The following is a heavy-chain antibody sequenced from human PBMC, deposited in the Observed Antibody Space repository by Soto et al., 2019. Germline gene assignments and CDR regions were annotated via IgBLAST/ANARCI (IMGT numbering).Heavy chain of an antibody. CDR3: ANAPLVVAASAYYYHGMHV. CDR2: ISGSGGST. Sequence: PGGSLRLSCAASGFTFSSYAMSWVRQAPGKGREWVSAISGSGGSTYYADPVKGRFTISRDNPKNTLYLQMNSLRAEDTAVSSWANAPLVVAASAYYYHGMHVWGQGTTVTVS. V-gene: IGHV3-23*01. D-gene: IGHD2-15*01. CDR1: GFTFSSYA. J-gene: IGHJ6*02.